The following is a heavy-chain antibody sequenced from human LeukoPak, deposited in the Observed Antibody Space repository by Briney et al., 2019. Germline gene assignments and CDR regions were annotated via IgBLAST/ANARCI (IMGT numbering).Heavy chain of an antibody. V-gene: IGHV3-23*01. D-gene: IGHD3-16*02. J-gene: IGHJ4*02. CDR3: AKDLEVWGSYRYLDY. CDR2: ISGSGGST. Sequence: GGSLRLSCVGSGFTFSSYSMNWVRQAPGKGLEWVSAISGSGGSTYYTDSVKGRFTISRDNSKNTLYLQMNSLRAEDTAVYYCAKDLEVWGSYRYLDYWGQGTLVTVSS. CDR1: GFTFSSYS.